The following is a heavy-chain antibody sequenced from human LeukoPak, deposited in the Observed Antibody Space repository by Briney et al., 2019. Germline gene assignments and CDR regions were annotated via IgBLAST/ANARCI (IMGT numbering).Heavy chain of an antibody. CDR2: VNLQGST. Sequence: SGTLSLTCGVSGCSISNTNWWTWFRQPPGKGLEWIGEVNLQGSTNYNPSLKSRVAISVDKSENHISLKLTSVTAADTAVYYCARDGGPYRPLDSSGQGTLVTVAS. J-gene: IGHJ4*02. V-gene: IGHV4-4*02. CDR1: GCSISNTNW. CDR3: ARDGGPYRPLDS.